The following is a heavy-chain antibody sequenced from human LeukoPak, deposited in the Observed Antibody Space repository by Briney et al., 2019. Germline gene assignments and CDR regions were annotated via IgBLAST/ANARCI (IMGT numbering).Heavy chain of an antibody. CDR3: ARVIGSIVDTAMAFDY. CDR1: GGTFSSYT. J-gene: IGHJ4*02. D-gene: IGHD5-18*01. V-gene: IGHV1-69*02. Sequence: SVKVSCKAPGGTFSSYTISWVRQAPGQGLEWMGRIIPILGIANYAQKFQGRVTITADKSTSTAYMELSSLRSEDTAVYYCARVIGSIVDTAMAFDYWGQGTLVTVSS. CDR2: IIPILGIA.